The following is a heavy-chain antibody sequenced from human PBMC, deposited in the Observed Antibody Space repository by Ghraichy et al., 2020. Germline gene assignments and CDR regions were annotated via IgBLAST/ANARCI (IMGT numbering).Heavy chain of an antibody. Sequence: SCAASGFTFSSYAMHWVRQAPGKGLEWVAVISYDGSNKYYADSVKGRFTISRDNSKNTLYLQMNSLRAEDTAVYYCARDMLRLRLGELSQYYYYYYGMDVWGQGTTVTVSS. D-gene: IGHD3-16*02. V-gene: IGHV3-30*04. CDR3: ARDMLRLRLGELSQYYYYYYGMDV. CDR1: GFTFSSYA. J-gene: IGHJ6*02. CDR2: ISYDGSNK.